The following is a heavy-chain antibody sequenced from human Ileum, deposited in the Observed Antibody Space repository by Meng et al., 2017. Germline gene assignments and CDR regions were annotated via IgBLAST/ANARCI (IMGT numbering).Heavy chain of an antibody. Sequence: QLQLPESGPGRVRPSETLSLICPVSGGSVSTSDYQWGWIRQPPGKGLEWIGYAGTNYNPSLKSRVTISVDTSKRQFSLKLTSVTAADTAVYYCARDHWGSLDYWGQGILVTVSS. V-gene: IGHV4-61*08. CDR3: ARDHWGSLDY. J-gene: IGHJ4*02. CDR2: AGT. D-gene: IGHD7-27*01. CDR1: GGSVSTSDYQ.